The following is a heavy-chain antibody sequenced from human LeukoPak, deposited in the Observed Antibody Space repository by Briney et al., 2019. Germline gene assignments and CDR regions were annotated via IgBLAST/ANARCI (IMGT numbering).Heavy chain of an antibody. J-gene: IGHJ4*02. D-gene: IGHD4/OR15-4a*01. CDR3: AKDASYDYGPLES. CDR2: ISHRGGST. CDR1: GFTFSSSA. Sequence: GGSLRLSCAASGFTFSSSAMTWVRPAPGKGLECVSTISHRGGSTYYADSVKGRFTISRDNSKNTLYLQMNSLRADDTAVYYCAKDASYDYGPLESWGQGSLVTVSS. V-gene: IGHV3-23*01.